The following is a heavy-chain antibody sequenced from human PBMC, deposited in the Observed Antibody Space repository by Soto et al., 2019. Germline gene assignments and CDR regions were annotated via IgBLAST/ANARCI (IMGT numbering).Heavy chain of an antibody. CDR1: GGTFSSYA. CDR2: IIPIFGTA. Sequence: QVQLVQSGAEVKKPGSSVKVSCKASGGTFSSYAISWVRQAPGQGLEWMGGIIPIFGTANYAQKFQGRVTXTXDXXTRTASMELRSLRSEDTAVYYCAIGLTTVELGFDYWGQGTLVTVSS. D-gene: IGHD4-17*01. CDR3: AIGLTTVELGFDY. V-gene: IGHV1-69*05. J-gene: IGHJ4*02.